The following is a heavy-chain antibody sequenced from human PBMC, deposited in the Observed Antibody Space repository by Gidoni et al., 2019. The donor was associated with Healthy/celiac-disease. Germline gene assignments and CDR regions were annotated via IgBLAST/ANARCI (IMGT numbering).Heavy chain of an antibody. J-gene: IGHJ3*02. CDR1: GFTFSSYG. D-gene: IGHD3-22*01. CDR2: IWYDGSNK. V-gene: IGHV3-33*01. CDR3: AREAVWTTMIVVPVLGNAFDI. Sequence: QVQLVESGGGVVQPGRSLRLSCAASGFTFSSYGMHWVRQAPGKGLEWVAVIWYDGSNKYYADSVKGRFTISRDNSKNTLYLQMNSLRAEDTAVYYCAREAVWTTMIVVPVLGNAFDIWGQGTMVTVSS.